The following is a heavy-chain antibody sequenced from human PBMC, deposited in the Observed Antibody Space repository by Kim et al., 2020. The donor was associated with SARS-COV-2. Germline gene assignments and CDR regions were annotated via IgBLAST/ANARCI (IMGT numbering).Heavy chain of an antibody. Sequence: SVKVSCKASGGTFSSYAISWVRQAPGQGLEWMGRIIPILGIANYAQKFQGRVTITADKSTSTAYMELSSLRSEDTAVYYCARDQFCSSTSCSPAFDIWGQGTMVTVSS. V-gene: IGHV1-69*04. CDR1: GGTFSSYA. J-gene: IGHJ3*02. CDR2: IIPILGIA. CDR3: ARDQFCSSTSCSPAFDI. D-gene: IGHD2-2*01.